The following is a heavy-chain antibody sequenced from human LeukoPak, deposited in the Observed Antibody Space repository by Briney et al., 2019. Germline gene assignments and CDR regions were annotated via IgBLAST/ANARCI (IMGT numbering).Heavy chain of an antibody. CDR2: IYFSGST. CDR1: GGSISSYY. Sequence: PSETLSLTCTVSGGSISSYYWSWIRQPPGKGLEWIGYIYFSGSTNYNPSLKSRVTISVDTSKNQFSLKLSSVTAADTAVYYCARLDVDSSGYYAPFDYWGQGSLVTVSS. V-gene: IGHV4-59*01. D-gene: IGHD3-22*01. CDR3: ARLDVDSSGYYAPFDY. J-gene: IGHJ4*02.